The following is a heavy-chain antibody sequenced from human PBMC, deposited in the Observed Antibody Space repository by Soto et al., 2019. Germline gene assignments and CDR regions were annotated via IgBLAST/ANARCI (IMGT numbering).Heavy chain of an antibody. J-gene: IGHJ6*02. CDR2: ISSSSSYI. CDR3: AGVGVPVGAKPYYYGMDV. D-gene: IGHD1-26*01. V-gene: IGHV3-21*01. Sequence: EVQLVESGGGLVKPGGSLRLSCAASGFTFSSYSMNWVRQAPGKGLEWVSSISSSSSYIYYADSVKGRFTISRDNAKNSLYLQMNSLRAEDTAVYYCAGVGVPVGAKPYYYGMDVWGQGTTVTVSS. CDR1: GFTFSSYS.